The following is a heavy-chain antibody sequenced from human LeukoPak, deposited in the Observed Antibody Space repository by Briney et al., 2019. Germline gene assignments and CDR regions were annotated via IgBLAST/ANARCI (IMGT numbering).Heavy chain of an antibody. Sequence: ASVKVSCKASGYTFTNYDINWVRQATGQGLEWMGWMNPNSGNTGYAQKFRGRVTMTRNTSITTAYMELSSLRSDDTAVYYCARVRGGAPSLVAAFHIWGQGTMVTVSS. V-gene: IGHV1-8*01. CDR2: MNPNSGNT. CDR1: GYTFTNYD. J-gene: IGHJ3*02. CDR3: ARVRGGAPSLVAAFHI. D-gene: IGHD4-23*01.